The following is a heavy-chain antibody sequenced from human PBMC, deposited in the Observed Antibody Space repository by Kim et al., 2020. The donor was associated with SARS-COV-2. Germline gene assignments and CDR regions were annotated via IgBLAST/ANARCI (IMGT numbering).Heavy chain of an antibody. CDR3: AKDILGLRVSGSGSED. J-gene: IGHJ4*02. CDR2: ISGSGGST. Sequence: GGSLRLSCAASGFTFSSYAMSWVRQAPGKGLEWVSGISGSGGSTYYADSVKGRFTISRDNSKNTLYLQMNSLRAEDTAVYYCAKDILGLRVSGSGSEDWGQGTLVTVSS. CDR1: GFTFSSYA. D-gene: IGHD3-22*01. V-gene: IGHV3-23*01.